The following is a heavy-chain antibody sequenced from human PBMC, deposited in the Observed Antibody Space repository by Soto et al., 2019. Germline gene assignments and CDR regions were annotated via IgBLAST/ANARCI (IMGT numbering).Heavy chain of an antibody. CDR2: IEPDGSDK. CDR1: GFTFSNFW. D-gene: IGHD3-10*01. CDR3: VRDRGWFAFDI. Sequence: EVQLVESGGGLVQPGGSLRLSCASSGFTFSNFWMTWVRQAPGKGLEWVAHIEPDGSDKNYADSVRGRFTISRDNAKTSLYVHMTSLTAEDTAIYYCVRDRGWFAFDIWGRGTLVTVSS. J-gene: IGHJ3*02. V-gene: IGHV3-7*03.